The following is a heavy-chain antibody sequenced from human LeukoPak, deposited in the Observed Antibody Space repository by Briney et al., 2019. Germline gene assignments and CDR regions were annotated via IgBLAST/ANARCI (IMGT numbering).Heavy chain of an antibody. D-gene: IGHD1-26*01. CDR2: ISGSGGST. V-gene: IGHV3-23*01. J-gene: IGHJ3*02. CDR1: GFTFSSYA. CDR3: AKDVLVAATRYVFDI. Sequence: PGGSLRLSCAASGFTFSSYAMNWVRQAPGKGLEWVSGISGSGGSTYYADSVKGRFTISRDNSKNTLYLQMNSLRAEDTAVYYCAKDVLVAATRYVFDIWGQGTLVTVSS.